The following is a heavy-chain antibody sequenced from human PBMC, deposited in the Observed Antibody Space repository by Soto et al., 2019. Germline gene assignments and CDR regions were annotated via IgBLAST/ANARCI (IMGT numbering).Heavy chain of an antibody. CDR2: IYDNGDT. V-gene: IGHV4-31*03. CDR3: ARADDYDATKNDGFDI. J-gene: IGHJ3*02. Sequence: QVQLQESGPGLVKPSQTLSLTCPVSGGSIRSGDYYWTWIRQHPGRGLEWIGYIYDNGDTYYIPSLKSRVTISADTSKNQFSLRLSSVTAADSAVYYCARADDYDATKNDGFDIWGQGTLVTVSS. CDR1: GGSIRSGDYY. D-gene: IGHD3-16*01.